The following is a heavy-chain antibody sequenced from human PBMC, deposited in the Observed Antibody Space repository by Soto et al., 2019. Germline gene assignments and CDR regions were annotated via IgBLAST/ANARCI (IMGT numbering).Heavy chain of an antibody. CDR2: ISAYNGNT. CDR3: ARDLGHDILTGSRWFDY. J-gene: IGHJ4*02. V-gene: IGHV1-18*01. D-gene: IGHD3-9*01. Sequence: QVQLVQSGAEVKKPGASVKVSCKASGYTFTSYGIIWVRQAPGQGLEWMGWISAYNGNTNYAQKLQGRVTMTTDTSTSTAYMELRCLTSDDTAVYYCARDLGHDILTGSRWFDYWGQGTLVTVSS. CDR1: GYTFTSYG.